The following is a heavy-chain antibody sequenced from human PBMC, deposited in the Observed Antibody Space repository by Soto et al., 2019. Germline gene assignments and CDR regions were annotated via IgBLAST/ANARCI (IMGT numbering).Heavy chain of an antibody. CDR3: ASLGAVAGRDY. CDR2: ISAYNGNT. Sequence: ASVKVSCNASGYTFTSYGISLVRQAPGQGLEWMGWISAYNGNTNYAQKLQGRVTMTTDTSTSTAYMELRSLRSDDTAVYYCASLGAVAGRDYWGQGTLVTVSS. V-gene: IGHV1-18*01. D-gene: IGHD6-19*01. J-gene: IGHJ4*02. CDR1: GYTFTSYG.